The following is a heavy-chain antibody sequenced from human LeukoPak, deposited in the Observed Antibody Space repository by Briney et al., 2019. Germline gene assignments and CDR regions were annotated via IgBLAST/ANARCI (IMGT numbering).Heavy chain of an antibody. D-gene: IGHD2-15*01. J-gene: IGHJ4*02. Sequence: PGGSLRLSCAASGFTVITNDMTWVRQAPGKGLEWVSVLYSDGNTKYADSVQGRFTISRDNSKNTLYLEMNSLSPDDTAVYYCARDVEPLAANPLAYWCQGTLVTVSS. CDR2: LYSDGNT. CDR1: GFTVITND. V-gene: IGHV3-53*01. CDR3: ARDVEPLAANPLAY.